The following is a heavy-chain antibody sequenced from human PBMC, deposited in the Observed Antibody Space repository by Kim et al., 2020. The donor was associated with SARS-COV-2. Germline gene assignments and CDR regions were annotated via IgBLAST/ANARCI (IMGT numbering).Heavy chain of an antibody. V-gene: IGHV4-61*01. D-gene: IGHD4-17*01. Sequence: SETLSLTCTVSGGSVSSGSYYWSWIRQPPGKGLEWIGQIYYSGSTNYNPSLKSRVTMSVDTSKNQFSLRLSSVTVADTAVFYCARCLKPFGDYGFYLDLWGQGSLVTVSS. CDR2: IYYSGST. CDR3: ARCLKPFGDYGFYLDL. CDR1: GGSVSSGSYY. J-gene: IGHJ5*02.